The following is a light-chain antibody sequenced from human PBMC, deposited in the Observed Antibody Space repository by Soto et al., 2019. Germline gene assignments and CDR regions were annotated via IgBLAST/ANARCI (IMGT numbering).Light chain of an antibody. CDR1: ESVRTN. V-gene: IGKV3-20*01. CDR3: QQYGSSPAT. Sequence: IVLTQSPGTLSLSPGETATLSCRASESVRTNLAWYQQKPGQAPRLLIYGASSRAIGIPDRFSGSGSGTDCTLTISRLQNEDCAVYYCQQYGSSPATFGQGTKVDIK. J-gene: IGKJ1*01. CDR2: GAS.